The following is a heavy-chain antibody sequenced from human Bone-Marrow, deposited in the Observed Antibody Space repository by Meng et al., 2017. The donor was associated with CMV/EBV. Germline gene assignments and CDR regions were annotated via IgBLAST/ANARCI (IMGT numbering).Heavy chain of an antibody. V-gene: IGHV1-46*01. Sequence: ASVKVSCKASGYTFTSYYMHWVRQAPGQGLEWMGIVNPSGGSTSYAQKFQGRVTMTRDTSTSTVYMELSSLRSEDTAVYYCARDPELLEWLFPSYYYYGMDVWGQGTTVTVSS. D-gene: IGHD3-3*01. CDR1: GYTFTSYY. CDR2: VNPSGGST. J-gene: IGHJ6*02. CDR3: ARDPELLEWLFPSYYYYGMDV.